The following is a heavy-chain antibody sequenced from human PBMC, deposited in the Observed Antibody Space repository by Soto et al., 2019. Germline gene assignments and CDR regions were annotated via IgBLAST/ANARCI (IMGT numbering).Heavy chain of an antibody. V-gene: IGHV4-34*01. CDR3: ASGAYSSSLLSSWFDP. J-gene: IGHJ5*02. D-gene: IGHD6-6*01. Sequence: QVQLQQWGAGLLKPSETLSLTCAVYGGSFSGYYWSWIRQPPGKGLEWIGEINHSGSTNYNPSLKSRVTISVDPSKNQFSLKLSSVTAADTAVYYCASGAYSSSLLSSWFDPWGQGTLVTVSS. CDR1: GGSFSGYY. CDR2: INHSGST.